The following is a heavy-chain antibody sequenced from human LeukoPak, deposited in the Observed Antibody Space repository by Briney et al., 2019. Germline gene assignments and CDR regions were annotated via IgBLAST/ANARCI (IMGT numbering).Heavy chain of an antibody. CDR2: ISYDGSNK. J-gene: IGHJ4*02. CDR1: GFTFSSYA. Sequence: GRSLRLSCAASGFTFSSYAMHWVRPAPGKRLEWVAVISYDGSNKYYADSVKGRFTISRDNSKSTLYLQMNSLRAEDTAVYYCARAEYCSGGSCYLSYFDYWGQGTLVTVSS. V-gene: IGHV3-30*04. CDR3: ARAEYCSGGSCYLSYFDY. D-gene: IGHD2-15*01.